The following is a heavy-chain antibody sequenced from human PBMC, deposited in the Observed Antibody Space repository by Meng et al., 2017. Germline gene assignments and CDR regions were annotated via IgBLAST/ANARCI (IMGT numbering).Heavy chain of an antibody. D-gene: IGHD6-19*01. CDR2: IIPIFGTA. V-gene: IGHV1-69*13. CDR1: GGTFSSYS. CDR3: ARAVKQKYSSGWYSPRTYYFDY. J-gene: IGHJ4*02. Sequence: SVKVSCKASGGTFSSYSISWVRQAPGQGLEWMGGIIPIFGTANYAQKFQGRVTITADESTSTASMELSSLRSVDTAVYYCARAVKQKYSSGWYSPRTYYFDYWGQGTLVTVSS.